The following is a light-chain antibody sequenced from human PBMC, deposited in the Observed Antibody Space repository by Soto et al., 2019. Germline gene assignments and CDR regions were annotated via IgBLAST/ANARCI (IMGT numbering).Light chain of an antibody. CDR2: DAS. CDR1: QSISSW. J-gene: IGKJ2*01. Sequence: DIQMTQSPATLSASVGDRVTITCRASQSISSWLAWYQQKPGQAPKLLIYDASNLESGVPSRFSGSGSGTEFTLTISSLQPDDFAAYYCQQYNSFPYTFGEGTKLEIK. V-gene: IGKV1-5*01. CDR3: QQYNSFPYT.